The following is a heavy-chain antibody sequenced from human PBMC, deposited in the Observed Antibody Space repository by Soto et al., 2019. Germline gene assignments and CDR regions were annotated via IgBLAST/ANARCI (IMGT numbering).Heavy chain of an antibody. V-gene: IGHV1-3*01. J-gene: IGHJ5*02. CDR2: INAANGDT. CDR3: VRRHVSATGIDWFDP. Sequence: ASVKVSCKASGYTFTSYGIHWVRQAPGQRLEWMGWINAANGDTKYSPKFQGRVTITRGTSASTAYMELSSLRSEDTAVYYCVRRHVSATGIDWFDPWGQGALVTVSS. D-gene: IGHD6-13*01. CDR1: GYTFTSYG.